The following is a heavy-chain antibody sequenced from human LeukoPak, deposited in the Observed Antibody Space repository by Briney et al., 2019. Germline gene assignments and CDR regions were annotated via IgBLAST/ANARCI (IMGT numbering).Heavy chain of an antibody. D-gene: IGHD3-3*01. V-gene: IGHV3-48*03. J-gene: IGHJ6*03. CDR3: AREAYYDFWAGGYYYYYMDV. CDR1: GFTFSSYE. Sequence: GGSLRLSCAASGFTFSSYEMNWVRQAPGKGLEWVSYISSSGSTIYYAVAVKGRFTSSRDNAKNSLYLQMNSLRAEDTAVYYCAREAYYDFWAGGYYYYYMDVWGKGTTVTVSS. CDR2: ISSSGSTI.